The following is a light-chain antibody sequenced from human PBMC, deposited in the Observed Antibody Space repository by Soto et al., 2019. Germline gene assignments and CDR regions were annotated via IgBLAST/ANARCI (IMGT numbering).Light chain of an antibody. CDR3: SSYAGSNNVV. Sequence: QSALTQPPSASGSPGQSVTISCTGTSSDVGGYNYVSWYQQHPGKAPKLIIHDVTKRPSGVPDRFSGSKSGNTASLTVSGLQAEDEADYYCSSYAGSNNVVFGGGTKLTVL. J-gene: IGLJ2*01. CDR1: SSDVGGYNY. CDR2: DVT. V-gene: IGLV2-8*01.